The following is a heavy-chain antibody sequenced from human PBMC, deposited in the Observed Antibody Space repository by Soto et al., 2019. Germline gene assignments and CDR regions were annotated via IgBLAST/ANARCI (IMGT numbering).Heavy chain of an antibody. CDR1: GLTISNAW. J-gene: IGHJ6*02. D-gene: IGHD2-15*01. Sequence: GGSLRLSCAASGLTISNAWMNWVRQAPGKRLEWVGRIKTNNEGGTTDYAAAVKGRFTVSRDDSKNTLYLQMNSLRTEDTAVYYCTIGSVEGVWGQGTTVTVSS. V-gene: IGHV3-15*07. CDR3: TIGSVEGV. CDR2: IKTNNEGGTT.